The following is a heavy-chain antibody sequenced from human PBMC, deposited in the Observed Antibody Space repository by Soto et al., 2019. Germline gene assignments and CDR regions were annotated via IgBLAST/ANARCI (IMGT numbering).Heavy chain of an antibody. D-gene: IGHD6-13*01. J-gene: IGHJ5*02. CDR1: GDSINSADYY. CDR3: ARDRGSSWMYKWFDP. Sequence: QVQLQESGPGLMKPSQTLSLTCTVSGDSINSADYYWSWIRQPPGRGLEWIGHIYYSGSTYYTPSLKSRVTISIDTSKNQFSLQMTSVTAADTAVYYCARDRGSSWMYKWFDPWGQGTQVTVSS. CDR2: IYYSGST. V-gene: IGHV4-30-4*01.